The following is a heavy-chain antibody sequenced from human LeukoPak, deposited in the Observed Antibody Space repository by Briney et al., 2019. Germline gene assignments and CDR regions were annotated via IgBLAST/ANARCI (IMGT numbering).Heavy chain of an antibody. J-gene: IGHJ4*02. D-gene: IGHD3-3*01. CDR1: GFTFNSYA. V-gene: IGHV3-23*01. CDR2: VSGSGGST. CDR3: AKLGYYDFWSNYLVFDN. Sequence: GGSLRLSCAASGFTFNSYAMTWVRQAPGKGLEWVSAVSGSGGSTYYPESVEGRFTISRDNSKDTLYLQINSLRVEDTAVYFCAKLGYYDFWSNYLVFDNWGQGTLVTVSS.